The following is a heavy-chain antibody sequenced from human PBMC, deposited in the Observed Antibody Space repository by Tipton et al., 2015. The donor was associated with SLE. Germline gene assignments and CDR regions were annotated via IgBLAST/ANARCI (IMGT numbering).Heavy chain of an antibody. J-gene: IGHJ2*01. CDR2: VYYSGIA. V-gene: IGHV4-59*08. Sequence: TLSLTCIVSRESINDYYWNWIRQPPGKGLEWIGYVYYSGIAHYNPFLEGRVTISADRSKNQISLRLTSVTATDPAVYSCAKFYYRDYSRNGYFDLWGRGTLVTVSS. CDR3: AKFYYRDYSRNGYFDL. D-gene: IGHD4-17*01. CDR1: RESINDYY.